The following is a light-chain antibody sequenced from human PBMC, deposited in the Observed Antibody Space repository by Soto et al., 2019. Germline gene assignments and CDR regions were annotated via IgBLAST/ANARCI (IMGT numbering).Light chain of an antibody. V-gene: IGKV1-39*01. J-gene: IGKJ1*01. CDR3: QQSYSTPRT. CDR2: AAS. Sequence: DMQMTQCPSSLSASVGDRVTITCRASQTISSDVNWYQPKPGKAPKLLIYAASSLQSGVPSSYSGSGSGTDFPLTISSLQPEDFATYYCQQSYSTPRTFGQGNKGEIK. CDR1: QTISSD.